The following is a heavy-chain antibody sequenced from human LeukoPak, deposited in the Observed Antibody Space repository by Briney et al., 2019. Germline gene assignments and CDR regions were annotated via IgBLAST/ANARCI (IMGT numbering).Heavy chain of an antibody. CDR3: ARGRRVFEDIVVVPAPYGDY. Sequence: ASVKVSCKASGYTFTGYYMHWVRQAPGPGLERMGWINPNSGGTNYAQKFQGRVAMTRDTSISTAYMELSRLRSDDTAVYYCARGRRVFEDIVVVPAPYGDYWGQGTLVTVSS. D-gene: IGHD2-2*01. J-gene: IGHJ4*02. V-gene: IGHV1-2*02. CDR2: INPNSGGT. CDR1: GYTFTGYY.